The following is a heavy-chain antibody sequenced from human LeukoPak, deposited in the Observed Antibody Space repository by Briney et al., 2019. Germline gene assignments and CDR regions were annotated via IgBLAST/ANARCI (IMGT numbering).Heavy chain of an antibody. CDR3: ARGKYGSGSSRQSY. J-gene: IGHJ4*02. Sequence: ASVKVSCKASGYTFTGYYMHWVRQASGQGLEWMGWINPNSGGTNYAQKFQGRVTMTRDTSISTAYMELSRLRSDDTAVYYCARGKYGSGSSRQSYWGQGTLVTVSS. CDR2: INPNSGGT. V-gene: IGHV1-2*02. D-gene: IGHD3-10*01. CDR1: GYTFTGYY.